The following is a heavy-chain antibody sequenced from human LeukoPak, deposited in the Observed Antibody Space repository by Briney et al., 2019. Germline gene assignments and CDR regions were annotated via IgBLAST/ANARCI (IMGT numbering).Heavy chain of an antibody. Sequence: SQTLSLTCAISGDRFSSNSAAWNWIRQSPSRDLEWLGRPNDRSKWYKDYAGSVKSRIIINADTSKNQFSLQLNSVTPEDTAVYYCAREEAVEPGTHYFGMDVWGQGTTVTVSS. V-gene: IGHV6-1*01. CDR1: GDRFSSNSAA. CDR2: PNDRSKWYK. D-gene: IGHD2-15*01. CDR3: AREEAVEPGTHYFGMDV. J-gene: IGHJ6*02.